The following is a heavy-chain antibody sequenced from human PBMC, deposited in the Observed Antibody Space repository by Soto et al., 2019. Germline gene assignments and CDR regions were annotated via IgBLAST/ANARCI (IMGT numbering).Heavy chain of an antibody. CDR1: GGSLSSNSYY. CDR2: IYYSGST. J-gene: IGHJ6*02. D-gene: IGHD3-22*01. V-gene: IGHV4-39*01. Sequence: PSETLSLTRTVSGGSLSSNSYYWGWVRQPPGKGLEWIGSIYYSGSTYYNPSLKSRVTISVDTSKNQFSLKLSSVTAADTAVYYCARRLYYDSSGFEGGGMDVWGQGTKVTVSS. CDR3: ARRLYYDSSGFEGGGMDV.